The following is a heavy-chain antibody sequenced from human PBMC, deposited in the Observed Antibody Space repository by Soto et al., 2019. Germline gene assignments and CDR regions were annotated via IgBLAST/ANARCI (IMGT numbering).Heavy chain of an antibody. D-gene: IGHD3-3*01. CDR1: GGSISSGYYY. CDR2: IYYSVNT. Sequence: SETLSLTCSVSGGSISSGYYYWSWIRQPPGKGLEWIGNIYYSVNTYYNPSLKSRLIISIDTSKNQFSLKVGSVTAADTAVYFCARAPVGLDTISYFDYWGQGKMVTVSS. CDR3: ARAPVGLDTISYFDY. V-gene: IGHV4-30-4*01. J-gene: IGHJ4*02.